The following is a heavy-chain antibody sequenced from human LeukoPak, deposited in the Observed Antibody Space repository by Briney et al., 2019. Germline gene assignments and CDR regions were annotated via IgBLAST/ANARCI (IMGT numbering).Heavy chain of an antibody. J-gene: IGHJ4*02. CDR3: AKAVALGFDY. Sequence: GGSLRLSCAASGFTFSSYAMGWVRQAPGKGLEWVSAITGSGISTYYADSVKGRFTISRDNSKNTLYLQMTSLRAEDTAVYYCAKAVALGFDYWGQGTLVTVSS. CDR1: GFTFSSYA. D-gene: IGHD2-21*01. V-gene: IGHV3-23*01. CDR2: ITGSGIST.